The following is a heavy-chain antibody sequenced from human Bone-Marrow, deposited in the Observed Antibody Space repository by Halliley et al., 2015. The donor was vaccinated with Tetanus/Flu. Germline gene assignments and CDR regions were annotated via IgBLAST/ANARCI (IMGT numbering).Heavy chain of an antibody. CDR3: ARDRDFGEEHDAFDI. Sequence: CAASGFTFSTYAMTWVRHVPGKGLEWVSGISGSGGSTYYADSVEGRFTISRDNSKTTLYLQMSNLRAEDTALYYCARDRDFGEEHDAFDIWGQGTMVTVS. V-gene: IGHV3-23*01. J-gene: IGHJ3*02. CDR2: ISGSGGST. CDR1: GFTFSTYA. D-gene: IGHD3-10*01.